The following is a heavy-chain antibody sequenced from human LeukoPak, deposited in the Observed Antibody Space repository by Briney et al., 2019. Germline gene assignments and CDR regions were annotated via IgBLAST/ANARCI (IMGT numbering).Heavy chain of an antibody. J-gene: IGHJ6*02. D-gene: IGHD2-2*01. V-gene: IGHV4-39*01. CDR3: ARPGGYCSSTSCYSGPGDYGMDV. Sequence: SETLSLTCTVSGGSISSSSYSWGWIRQPPGKGLEWIGSIYYSGSTYYNPSLKSRVTISVDTSKNQFSLKLSSVTAADTAVYYCARPGGYCSSTSCYSGPGDYGMDVWGQGTTVTVSS. CDR2: IYYSGST. CDR1: GGSISSSSYS.